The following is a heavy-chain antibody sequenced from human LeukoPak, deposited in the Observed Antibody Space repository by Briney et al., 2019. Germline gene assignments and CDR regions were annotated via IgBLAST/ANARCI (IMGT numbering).Heavy chain of an antibody. D-gene: IGHD3-22*01. Sequence: ASVKVSCKASGYSFTEYGINWVRQAPGEGLEWMGWISAYNGNTNFAPKFQDRVIMTTDTSTSTAYMELRSLRSDDTAVYFCARSGYYFVAFDYWGQGTLVTVSS. V-gene: IGHV1-18*04. CDR2: ISAYNGNT. CDR3: ARSGYYFVAFDY. CDR1: GYSFTEYG. J-gene: IGHJ4*02.